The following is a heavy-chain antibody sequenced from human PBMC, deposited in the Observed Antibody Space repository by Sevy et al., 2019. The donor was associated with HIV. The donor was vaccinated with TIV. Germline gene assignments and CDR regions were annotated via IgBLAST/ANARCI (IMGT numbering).Heavy chain of an antibody. D-gene: IGHD3-22*01. CDR2: ISGSGSTI. V-gene: IGHV3-11*01. CDR3: ARGNYIDSSAYHPFFDY. Sequence: GGSLRLSCMASGLTSGFTFSDYYMSWIRQAPGKGLEWVSHISGSGSTIYYADSVKGRFTISRDNAKNSVYLQMNSLRAEDTAVYYCARGNYIDSSAYHPFFDYWGQGTLVTVSS. CDR1: GLTSGFTFSDYY. J-gene: IGHJ4*02.